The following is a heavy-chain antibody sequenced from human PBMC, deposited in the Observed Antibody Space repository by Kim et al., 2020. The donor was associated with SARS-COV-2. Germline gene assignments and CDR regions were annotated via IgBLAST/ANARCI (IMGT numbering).Heavy chain of an antibody. V-gene: IGHV3-48*02. J-gene: IGHJ4*02. CDR2: ISSSSTI. D-gene: IGHD6-19*01. CDR1: GFTFSSYS. CDR3: ARGYSSGWYPFDY. Sequence: GGSLRLSCAASGFTFSSYSMNWVRQAPGKGLEWVSYISSSSTIYYADSVKGRFTISRDNAKNSLYLQMNSLRDEDTAVYYCARGYSSGWYPFDYWGQGTLVTVSS.